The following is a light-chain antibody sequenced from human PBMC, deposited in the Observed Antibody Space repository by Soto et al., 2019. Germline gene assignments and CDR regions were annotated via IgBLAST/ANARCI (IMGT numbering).Light chain of an antibody. V-gene: IGKV1-17*01. J-gene: IGKJ1*01. CDR3: LQHNTYPWT. CDR1: QAIRNA. CDR2: AGS. Sequence: DIPMTQSPSSLSASVGDRVKITCRASQAIRNALGWFQQRPGKAPKRLIYAGSTLQGGVPSRFSGGGSGTEFTLTISSLQPEDFATYYCLQHNTYPWTFGQGTKVEV.